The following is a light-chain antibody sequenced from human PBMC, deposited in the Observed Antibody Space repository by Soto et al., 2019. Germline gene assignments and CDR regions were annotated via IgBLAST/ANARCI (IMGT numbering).Light chain of an antibody. J-gene: IGKJ4*01. CDR2: DAS. Sequence: EIVLTQSPATLSLSPGERAILSCRASQSISSYLAWYQQKPGQTPRLLIYDASNRATGIPARFSGSGSGTDFTLTISSLEPEDFAVYYCQQRSKWPLTFGGGTKVDIK. V-gene: IGKV3-11*01. CDR3: QQRSKWPLT. CDR1: QSISSY.